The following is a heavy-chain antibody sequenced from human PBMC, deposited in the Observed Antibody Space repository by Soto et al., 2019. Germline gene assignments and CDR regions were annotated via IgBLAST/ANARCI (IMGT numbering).Heavy chain of an antibody. Sequence: QVHLLESGGGVVQPGRSLRLSCAASGLTFNIFAFHWVRQAPGKGLEWLSVISYDGREIHYSESVKGRFTISRDSSTNTVYLQMNSLRNEDTAVYYCASDPLAVTGSFVDYWGQGTRVTVSS. CDR3: ASDPLAVTGSFVDY. J-gene: IGHJ4*02. CDR1: GLTFNIFA. V-gene: IGHV3-30-3*01. D-gene: IGHD3-9*01. CDR2: ISYDGREI.